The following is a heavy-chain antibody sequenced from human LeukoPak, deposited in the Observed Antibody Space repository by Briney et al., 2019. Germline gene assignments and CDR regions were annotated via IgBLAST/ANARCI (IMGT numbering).Heavy chain of an antibody. J-gene: IGHJ2*01. CDR3: ARSPDYGDPYWYFDL. CDR1: GFTFSSSG. D-gene: IGHD4-17*01. Sequence: GGSLRLSCAASGFTFSSSGMSWARQAPGKGLEWVSVIYRGGSTHYAGSVEGRFTISRDKSKNTVYLQLNSLRAEDTAVYYCARSPDYGDPYWYFDLWGRGTLVTVSS. V-gene: IGHV3-53*01. CDR2: IYRGGST.